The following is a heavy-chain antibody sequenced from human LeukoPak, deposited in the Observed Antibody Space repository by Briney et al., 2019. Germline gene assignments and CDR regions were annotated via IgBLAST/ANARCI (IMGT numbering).Heavy chain of an antibody. V-gene: IGHV4-34*01. CDR2: INHSGST. CDR1: GGSFSGYY. J-gene: IGHJ5*02. CDR3: ARGNRYCSGGSCSLDWFDP. D-gene: IGHD2-15*01. Sequence: RSSETLSLTCAVYGGSFSGYYWSWIRQPPGKGLEWIGEINHSGSTNYNPSLKSRVTISVDTSKNQFSLKLSSVTAADTAVYYCARGNRYCSGGSCSLDWFDPWGQGTLVTVSS.